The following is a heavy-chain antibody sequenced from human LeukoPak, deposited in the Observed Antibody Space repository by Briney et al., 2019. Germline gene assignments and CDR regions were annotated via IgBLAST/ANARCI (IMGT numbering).Heavy chain of an antibody. Sequence: NPSETLSLTCAVSGGSISSSNWWSWVRQPPGKGLEWIGEIYHSGSTNYNPSLKSRVTTSVDKSKNQFSLKLSSVTAADTAVYYCAIGSRSYYYYYGMDVWGQGTTVTVSS. J-gene: IGHJ6*02. CDR1: GGSISSSNW. V-gene: IGHV4-4*02. CDR2: IYHSGST. D-gene: IGHD6-13*01. CDR3: AIGSRSYYYYYGMDV.